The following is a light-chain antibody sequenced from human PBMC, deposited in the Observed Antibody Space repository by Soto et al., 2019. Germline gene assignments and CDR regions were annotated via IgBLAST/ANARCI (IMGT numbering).Light chain of an antibody. J-gene: IGLJ3*02. CDR1: SSDVGSYNL. V-gene: IGLV2-14*02. CDR3: CSYTSISTWV. CDR2: EGS. Sequence: QSVLTQPASVSGSPGQSITISCTGTSSDVGSYNLVSWYQHHPGKAPKLMIYEGSQRPSGVSNRFSGSKSGNTASLTISGLQAEYEADYYCCSYTSISTWVFGGGTKLTVL.